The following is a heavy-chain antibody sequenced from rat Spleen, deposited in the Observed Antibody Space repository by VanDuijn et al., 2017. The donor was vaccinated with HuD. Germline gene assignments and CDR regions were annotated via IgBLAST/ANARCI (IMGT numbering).Heavy chain of an antibody. CDR3: ARGRDWFAY. CDR2: IGIGNHNT. J-gene: IGHJ3*01. Sequence: EVQLVESDGGLVQPGRSMKLSCVASGFTFSDYGMAWVRQAPTKGLEWVASIGIGNHNTYYRDSVKGRFTISRENAENTLYLQMDSLRSEDTATYYCARGRDWFAYWGQGTLVTVSS. V-gene: IGHV5S13*01. CDR1: GFTFSDYG.